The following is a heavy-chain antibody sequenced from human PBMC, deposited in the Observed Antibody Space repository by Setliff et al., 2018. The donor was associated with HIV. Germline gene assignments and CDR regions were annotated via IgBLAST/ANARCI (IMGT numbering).Heavy chain of an antibody. CDR3: ARDVSGSPFDY. Sequence: PSETLSLTCTVSGGSISTSNWWGWIRQTPGKGLEWIGYIYYSGSTNYHPSLKSRVTISVDTSKNQFFLKLSSVAAADTAVYYCARDVSGSPFDYWGQGTLVTVSS. CDR1: GGSISTSNW. D-gene: IGHD1-26*01. V-gene: IGHV4-28*03. CDR2: IYYSGST. J-gene: IGHJ4*02.